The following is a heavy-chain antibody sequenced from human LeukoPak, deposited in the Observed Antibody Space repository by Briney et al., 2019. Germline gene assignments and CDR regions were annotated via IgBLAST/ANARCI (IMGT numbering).Heavy chain of an antibody. CDR3: AIQLIAAAGRGGTFDI. D-gene: IGHD6-13*01. CDR2: ISSSSSYI. Sequence: PSETLSLTWTVSGGSITSNNYYWGWIRRPPGKGLEWVSSISSSSSYIYYADSVKGRFTISRDNAKNSLYLQMNSLRAEDTAVYYCAIQLIAAAGRGGTFDIGGQGTMVTVSS. J-gene: IGHJ3*02. CDR1: GGSITSNN. V-gene: IGHV3-21*01.